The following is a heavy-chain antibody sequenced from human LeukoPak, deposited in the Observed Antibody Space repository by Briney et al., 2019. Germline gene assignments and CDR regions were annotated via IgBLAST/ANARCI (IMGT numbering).Heavy chain of an antibody. D-gene: IGHD2-2*01. Sequence: SETLSLTCAVYGGSFSGYYWSWIRRPPGKGLEWIGEINHSGSTNYNPSLKSRVTISVDTSKNQFSLKLSSVTAADTAVYYCARGPLYCSSTSCFPAAFDYWGQGTLVTVSS. CDR3: ARGPLYCSSTSCFPAAFDY. J-gene: IGHJ4*02. CDR2: INHSGST. CDR1: GGSFSGYY. V-gene: IGHV4-34*01.